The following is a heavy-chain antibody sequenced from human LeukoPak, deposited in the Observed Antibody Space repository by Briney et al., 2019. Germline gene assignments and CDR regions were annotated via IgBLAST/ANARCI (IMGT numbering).Heavy chain of an antibody. V-gene: IGHV3-48*02. D-gene: IGHD4-17*01. CDR2: IYSGTSTI. J-gene: IGHJ4*02. CDR1: GFSFSSYA. Sequence: GGSLRLSCAASGFSFSSYAMNWVPQAPGKGLEWVPHIYSGTSTISYADSVQGRFTISRDNAKNSLYLQMNSLRDEDTAVYYCARDQDYAFDYWGQGTLVTVSS. CDR3: ARDQDYAFDY.